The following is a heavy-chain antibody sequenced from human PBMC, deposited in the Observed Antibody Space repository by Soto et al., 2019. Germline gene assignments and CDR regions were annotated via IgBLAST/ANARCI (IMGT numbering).Heavy chain of an antibody. CDR2: ISGSGGST. V-gene: IGHV3-23*01. J-gene: IGHJ6*02. Sequence: GGSLRLSCAASGFTFSSYAMSWVRQAPGKGLEWVSAISGSGGSTYYADSVKGRFTISRDNSKNTLYLQMNSLRAEDTAVYYCAKDLLDVDTAMVPYYYYYGMDVWGQGTTVTVSS. D-gene: IGHD5-18*01. CDR1: GFTFSSYA. CDR3: AKDLLDVDTAMVPYYYYYGMDV.